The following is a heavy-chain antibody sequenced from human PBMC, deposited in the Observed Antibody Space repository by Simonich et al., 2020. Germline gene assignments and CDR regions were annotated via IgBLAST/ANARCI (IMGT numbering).Heavy chain of an antibody. V-gene: IGHV3-21*01. Sequence: EVQLVESGGGLVKPGGSLRLSCAASGFTFSSYSMNWVRQAPGKGLEWDPSISRSSSYIYYADSGKGRFTISRDNAKNSLYLQMNSLRAEDTAVYYCARDAAGDYWGQGTLVTVSS. D-gene: IGHD6-13*01. CDR3: ARDAAGDY. CDR1: GFTFSSYS. CDR2: ISRSSSYI. J-gene: IGHJ4*02.